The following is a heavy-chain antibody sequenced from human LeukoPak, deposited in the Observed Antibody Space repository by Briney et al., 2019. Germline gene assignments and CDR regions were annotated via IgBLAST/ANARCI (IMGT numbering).Heavy chain of an antibody. CDR3: AGERDYYDSSGYFDY. D-gene: IGHD3-22*01. CDR2: IIPIFGTA. CDR1: GGTFSSYA. J-gene: IGHJ4*02. Sequence: SVKVSCKASGGTFSSYAISWVRQAPGQGLEWMGGIIPIFGTANYAQKFQGRVTITTDESTSTAYMELSSLSSEDTAVYYCAGERDYYDSSGYFDYWGQGTLVTVSS. V-gene: IGHV1-69*05.